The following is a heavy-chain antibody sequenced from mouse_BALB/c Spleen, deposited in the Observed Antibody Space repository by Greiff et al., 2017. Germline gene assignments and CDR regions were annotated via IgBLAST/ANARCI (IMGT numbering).Heavy chain of an antibody. D-gene: IGHD2-2*01. CDR1: GYTFTNYW. J-gene: IGHJ3*01. V-gene: IGHV1-63*02. CDR3: ARSYYGYDWFAY. Sequence: QVHVKQSGAELVRPGTSVKMSCKAAGYTFTNYWIGWVKQRPGHGLEWIGDIYPGGGYTNYNEKFKGKATLTADTSSSTAYMQLSSLTSEDSAIYYCARSYYGYDWFAYWGQGTLVTVSA. CDR2: IYPGGGYT.